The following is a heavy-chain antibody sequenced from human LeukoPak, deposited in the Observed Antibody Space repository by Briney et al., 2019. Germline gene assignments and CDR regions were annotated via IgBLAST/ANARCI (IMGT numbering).Heavy chain of an antibody. Sequence: GEFLKISCKGSGYSFTNYWIGWGRPMAGEGLGLVGIIYPGDSDTRYSPSFQGQVTISADKSISTAYLQWSSLKASDTAMYYCARHRITMVRGVIIPYYYYMDVWGKGTTVTVSS. CDR1: GYSFTNYW. D-gene: IGHD3-10*01. J-gene: IGHJ6*03. CDR3: ARHRITMVRGVIIPYYYYMDV. V-gene: IGHV5-51*01. CDR2: IYPGDSDT.